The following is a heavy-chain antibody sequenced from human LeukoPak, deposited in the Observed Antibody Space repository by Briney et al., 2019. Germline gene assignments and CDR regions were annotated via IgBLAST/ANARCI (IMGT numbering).Heavy chain of an antibody. CDR1: GYTFTSYV. CDR2: ISAYNGNT. V-gene: IGHV1-18*04. CDR3: ARVSVAGTTPPLAFEI. D-gene: IGHD6-19*01. J-gene: IGHJ3*02. Sequence: ASVKVSCKASGYTFTSYVISWVRQAPGQGLGWMGWISAYNGNTNYAQKLQGRVTMTTDTSTSTAYMELRSLRSDDTAVYYCARVSVAGTTPPLAFEIWGQGTMVTASS.